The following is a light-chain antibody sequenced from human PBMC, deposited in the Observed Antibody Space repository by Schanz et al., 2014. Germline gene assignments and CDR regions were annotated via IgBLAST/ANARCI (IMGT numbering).Light chain of an antibody. CDR2: GVS. CDR1: QSAGND. J-gene: IGKJ1*01. Sequence: ENVLTQSPATLSLSPGERATLSCRASQSAGNDLAWYQQKPGQAPRLLIYGVSTRATGIPARFSGSGSGTDFTLTISSLQSEDFAVYYCQQYNNWQTFGQGTKVEIK. CDR3: QQYNNWQT. V-gene: IGKV3-15*01.